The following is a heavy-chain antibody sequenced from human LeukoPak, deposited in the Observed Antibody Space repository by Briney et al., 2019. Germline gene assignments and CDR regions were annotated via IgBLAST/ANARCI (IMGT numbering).Heavy chain of an antibody. J-gene: IGHJ5*02. Sequence: GGSLRLSCAASEFTFSSYGMHWVRQAPGKGLEWVAFTRYDGSNKYYADSVKGRFTISRDNSKNTLYLQMNSLRAEDTAVYYCAKEGITIFGVAPRWFDPWGQGTLVTVSS. V-gene: IGHV3-30*02. D-gene: IGHD3-3*01. CDR2: TRYDGSNK. CDR3: AKEGITIFGVAPRWFDP. CDR1: EFTFSSYG.